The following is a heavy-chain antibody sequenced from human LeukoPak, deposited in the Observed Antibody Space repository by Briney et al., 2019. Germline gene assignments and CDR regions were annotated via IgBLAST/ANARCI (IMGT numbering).Heavy chain of an antibody. CDR2: ISSSSYI. CDR3: ARGKRSSGYYVYDY. Sequence: PGGSLRLSCAASGFTFSIYSMNWVRQAPGKGLEWVSSISSSSYIYYADSVKGRFTISRDNAKNSLYLQMNSLRAEDTAVYYCARGKRSSGYYVYDYWGQGTLVTVPS. D-gene: IGHD3-22*01. CDR1: GFTFSIYS. J-gene: IGHJ4*02. V-gene: IGHV3-21*01.